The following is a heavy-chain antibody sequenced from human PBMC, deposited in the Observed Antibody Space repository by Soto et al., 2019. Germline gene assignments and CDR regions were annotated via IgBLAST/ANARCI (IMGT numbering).Heavy chain of an antibody. J-gene: IGHJ3*02. CDR1: GGSISSYY. V-gene: IGHV4-59*01. CDR2: IYYSGST. D-gene: IGHD3-22*01. CDR3: ARDQKNYYDSSGYFHAFDM. Sequence: QVQLQESGPGLVKPSETLSLTCTVSGGSISSYYWSWILQPPGKGLEWIGYIYYSGSTNYNPSLKSRVTISVDTSKNQFSLKLSSVTAADTAMYYCARDQKNYYDSSGYFHAFDMWGQGTMVTVSS.